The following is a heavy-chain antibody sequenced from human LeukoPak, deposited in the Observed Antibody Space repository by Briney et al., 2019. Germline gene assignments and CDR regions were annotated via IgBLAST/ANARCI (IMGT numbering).Heavy chain of an antibody. V-gene: IGHV3-9*01. CDR3: EKGTVVEVAAPPFQQ. D-gene: IGHD2-15*01. CDR1: GFTFDDYA. Sequence: GGSLRLSCAASGFTFDDYAMHWVRQAPGKGLEWVSGISWNSGSIGYADSVKGRFTISRDNAKNSLYLQMNSLRAEGTALYYCEKGTVVEVAAPPFQQRGEGTLV. CDR2: ISWNSGSI. J-gene: IGHJ4*01.